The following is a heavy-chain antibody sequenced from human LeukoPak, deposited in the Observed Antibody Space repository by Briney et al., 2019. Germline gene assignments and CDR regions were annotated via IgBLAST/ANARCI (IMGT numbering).Heavy chain of an antibody. D-gene: IGHD2-2*01. CDR1: GGSFSGYY. CDR3: ARDSLEGPATPWFDY. CDR2: INHSGST. V-gene: IGHV4-34*01. J-gene: IGHJ4*02. Sequence: SVTLTLTCAVYGGSFSGYYWSWIRQSPGKGMEWLGEINHSGSTNYHPSLKSRVTISVDTSKNQFSLKLSSVTAADTAVYYCARDSLEGPATPWFDYWGQGTLVTVSS.